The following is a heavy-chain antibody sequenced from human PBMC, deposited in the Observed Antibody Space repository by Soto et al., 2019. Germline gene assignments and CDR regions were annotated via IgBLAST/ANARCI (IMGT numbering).Heavy chain of an antibody. V-gene: IGHV1-69*13. D-gene: IGHD3-3*01. CDR1: GGTFSSYA. CDR3: ARTPPNFWSGYYKGEDYYYGMDV. Sequence: SVKVSCKASGGTFSSYAISWVRQAPGQGLEWMGGIIPIFGTANYAQKFQGRVTITADESTSTAYMELSSLRSEDTAVYYCARTPPNFWSGYYKGEDYYYGMDVWGQGTTVTVSS. CDR2: IIPIFGTA. J-gene: IGHJ6*02.